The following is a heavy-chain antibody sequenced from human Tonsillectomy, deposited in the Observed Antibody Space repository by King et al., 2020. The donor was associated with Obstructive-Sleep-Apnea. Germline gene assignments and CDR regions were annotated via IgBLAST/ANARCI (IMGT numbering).Heavy chain of an antibody. CDR2: ISWTSDSI. V-gene: IGHV3-9*01. Sequence: VQLVESGGGLVKPGRSLRLSWAASGFTFADYAMLWVRQGPGKGLEWVSSISWTSDSIDCAGSVKVRFTISRDKAKNSLYLQMNSLRPEDTALYYCAKDKYSGYDSEGFFDLWGRGTLVTVPS. J-gene: IGHJ2*01. D-gene: IGHD5-12*01. CDR3: AKDKYSGYDSEGFFDL. CDR1: GFTFADYA.